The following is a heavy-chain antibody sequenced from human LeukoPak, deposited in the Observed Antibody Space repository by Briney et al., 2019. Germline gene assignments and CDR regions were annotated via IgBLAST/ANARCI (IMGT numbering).Heavy chain of an antibody. V-gene: IGHV3-23*01. CDR2: ISGSGDNM. J-gene: IGHJ4*02. Sequence: PGGSLRLSCLASKFTFNNYAMTWVRQAPGKGLEWVSSISGSGDNMDYADSVKGRFTISRDNCKNTMYLQMNSLRAEDTAVYYCAKRSGSGGPFDYWGQGILVTVSS. D-gene: IGHD3-10*01. CDR1: KFTFNNYA. CDR3: AKRSGSGGPFDY.